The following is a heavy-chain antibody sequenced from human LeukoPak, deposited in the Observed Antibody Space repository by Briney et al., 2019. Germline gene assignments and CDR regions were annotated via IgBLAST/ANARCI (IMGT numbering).Heavy chain of an antibody. D-gene: IGHD4-23*01. J-gene: IGHJ3*01. Sequence: GGSLRLSCAASGFTFSSYSMNWVRQPPGKGLEWVSYITSTDIYRYYADSVKGRFTISRDNAKNSLYLQMNSLRDEDTAVYYCASQPDFGGKADAFDLWGEGTTVIVSS. V-gene: IGHV3-48*02. CDR1: GFTFSSYS. CDR3: ASQPDFGGKADAFDL. CDR2: ITSTDIYR.